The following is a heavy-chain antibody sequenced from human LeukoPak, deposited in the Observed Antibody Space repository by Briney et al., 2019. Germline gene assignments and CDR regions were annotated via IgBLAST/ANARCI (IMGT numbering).Heavy chain of an antibody. D-gene: IGHD6-13*01. CDR2: ISGSGGST. CDR1: GFTLSSYA. CDR3: AIVSSSWYRDY. Sequence: AGGSLRLSCAASGFTLSSYAMSWVRQAPGKGLEWVSAISGSGGSTYYADSVKGRFTISRDNSKNTLYLQMNSLRAEDTAVYYCAIVSSSWYRDYWGQGTLVTVSS. J-gene: IGHJ4*02. V-gene: IGHV3-23*01.